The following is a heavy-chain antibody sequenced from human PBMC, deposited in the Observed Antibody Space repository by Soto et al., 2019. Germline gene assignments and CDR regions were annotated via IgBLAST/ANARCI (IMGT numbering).Heavy chain of an antibody. J-gene: IGHJ4*02. V-gene: IGHV4-39*01. D-gene: IGHD6-19*01. CDR3: ARSYSSGWYYGY. Sequence: SETLSLTCTVSGGSISSSSYYWGWIRQPPGKGLEWIGSIYYSGSTYHNPALKSRVTISVDTSKNQFSLKLSSVTAADTAVYYCARSYSSGWYYGYWGQGTLVTVSS. CDR2: IYYSGST. CDR1: GGSISSSSYY.